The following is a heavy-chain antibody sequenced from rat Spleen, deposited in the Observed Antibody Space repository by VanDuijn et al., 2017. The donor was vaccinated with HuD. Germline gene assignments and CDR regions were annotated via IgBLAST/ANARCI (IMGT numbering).Heavy chain of an antibody. CDR2: ISYDGSRT. Sequence: EVQLVESDGGLVQPGRSLKLSCATSGFTFSDFYMAWVRQAPTKGLEWVATISYDGSRTYYRGSVKGRFTISRDNGKSILYLEMDSLRSEDMATYYVVRQGYLRDWYFDFWGPGTMVTVSS. J-gene: IGHJ1*01. CDR3: VRQGYLRDWYFDF. D-gene: IGHD2-5*01. V-gene: IGHV5-29*01. CDR1: GFTFSDFY.